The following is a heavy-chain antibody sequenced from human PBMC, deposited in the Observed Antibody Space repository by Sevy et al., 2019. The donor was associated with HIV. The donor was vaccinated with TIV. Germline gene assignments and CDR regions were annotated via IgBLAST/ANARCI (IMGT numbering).Heavy chain of an antibody. Sequence: GGSLRLSCTFSGFTFGDYAMSWFRQAPGRGREWVAFIRRNSHEPYGGKTDYATTVQGRFTITREDSKSIAYLQMNSLRPEETAVYYCTRPLVTGDTPEYFFDYWGQGILVTVSS. D-gene: IGHD3-9*01. V-gene: IGHV3-49*03. CDR1: GFTFGDYA. CDR2: IRRNSHEPYGGKT. CDR3: TRPLVTGDTPEYFFDY. J-gene: IGHJ4*02.